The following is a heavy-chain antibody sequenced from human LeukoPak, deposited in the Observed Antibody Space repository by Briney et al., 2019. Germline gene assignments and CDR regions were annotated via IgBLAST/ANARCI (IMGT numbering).Heavy chain of an antibody. CDR3: AVVVVAATAFDI. D-gene: IGHD2-15*01. V-gene: IGHV3-74*01. Sequence: XSGXTXSXYWMXWVRHAPGKGLVWVSRINSDGSSTSYADSVKGRFTISRDNAKNTLYLQMNSLRAEDTAVYYCAVVVVAATAFDIWGQGTMVTVSS. J-gene: IGHJ3*02. CDR1: GXTXSXYW. CDR2: INSDGSST.